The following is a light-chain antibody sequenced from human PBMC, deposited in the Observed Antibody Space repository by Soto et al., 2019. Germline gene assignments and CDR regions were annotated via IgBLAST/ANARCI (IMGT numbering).Light chain of an antibody. J-gene: IGKJ1*01. CDR3: QQYYKWQQWT. Sequence: EILLTQSPATLAAYPGERANLSCRASESVLDYLAWFQQRPGQSPRLLIYGPATRATGIPGRFRGSGSGTEFILTITSLQYEDFAVYYCQQYYKWQQWTIGQGTKVDI. CDR2: GPA. V-gene: IGKV3-15*01. CDR1: ESVLDY.